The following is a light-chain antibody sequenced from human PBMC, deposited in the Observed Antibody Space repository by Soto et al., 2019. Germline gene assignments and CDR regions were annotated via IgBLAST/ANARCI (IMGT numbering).Light chain of an antibody. Sequence: DIVFTQSPATLSLSPGERATLSCSASQSVTTNMAWYQQKPGQAPRLLIYGASTRATGIPARFSGSGSGTDFTLTISSLQSEDFAVYYCQQYNNWPPWTFGQGTKVDIK. V-gene: IGKV3-15*01. CDR1: QSVTTN. CDR3: QQYNNWPPWT. J-gene: IGKJ1*01. CDR2: GAS.